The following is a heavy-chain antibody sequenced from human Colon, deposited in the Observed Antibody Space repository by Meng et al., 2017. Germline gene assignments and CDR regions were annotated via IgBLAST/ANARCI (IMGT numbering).Heavy chain of an antibody. D-gene: IGHD1-26*01. V-gene: IGHV1-8*01. CDR1: GYTFTSYG. J-gene: IGHJ4*02. CDR3: ARVEVGITSGDY. CDR2: ISAYNGNT. Sequence: VQRVQSGAEVKKPGALVKVSCKASGYTFTSYGFNWVRQAPGQGLEWMGWISAYNGNTGYAQKFQGRVTMTRNTAISTAYMELSRLRSEDTAVYYCARVEVGITSGDYWGQGTLVTVSS.